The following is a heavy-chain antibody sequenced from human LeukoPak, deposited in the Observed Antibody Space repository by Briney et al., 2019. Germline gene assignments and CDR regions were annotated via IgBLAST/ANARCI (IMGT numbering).Heavy chain of an antibody. CDR1: GGTFSSYA. V-gene: IGHV1-69*05. J-gene: IGHJ4*02. CDR3: ARELGATPSPWDY. Sequence: SVTVSCKASGGTFSSYAISWVRQAPGQGLEWMGGIIPIFGTANYAQKFQGRVTMTRDTSISTAYMELSRLRSDDTAVYYCARELGATPSPWDYWGQGTLVTVSS. D-gene: IGHD1-26*01. CDR2: IIPIFGTA.